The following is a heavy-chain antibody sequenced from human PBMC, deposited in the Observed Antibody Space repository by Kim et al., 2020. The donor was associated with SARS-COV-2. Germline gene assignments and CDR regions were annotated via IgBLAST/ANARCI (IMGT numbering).Heavy chain of an antibody. CDR1: GGSISSSSYY. Sequence: SETLSLTCTVSGGSISSSSYYWGWIRQPPGKGLEWIGSIYYSGSTYYNPSLKSRVTISVDTSKNQFSLKLSSVTAADTAVYYCARVRPNPLGNYGDYDVGNMAYYYYGMDVWGQGTTVTVSS. V-gene: IGHV4-39*07. CDR2: IYYSGST. CDR3: ARVRPNPLGNYGDYDVGNMAYYYYGMDV. D-gene: IGHD4-17*01. J-gene: IGHJ6*02.